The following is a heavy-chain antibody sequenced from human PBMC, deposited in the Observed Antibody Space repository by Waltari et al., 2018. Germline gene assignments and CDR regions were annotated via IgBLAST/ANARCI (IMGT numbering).Heavy chain of an antibody. V-gene: IGHV1-46*01. CDR3: ARDAHYDDTSGNEMYKWLDP. CDR2: INPRVGRT. J-gene: IGHJ5*02. Sequence: QVQLVQSGAEVKSPGASVKIACKASGYIFSNFHIHWVRQAPGQGLEWMGIINPRVGRTSYAQKFQAIVTMTRDMSTNTVYMNLSSLGSEDTAVYYCARDAHYDDTSGNEMYKWLDPWGQGTQVTVSS. CDR1: GYIFSNFH. D-gene: IGHD3-16*01.